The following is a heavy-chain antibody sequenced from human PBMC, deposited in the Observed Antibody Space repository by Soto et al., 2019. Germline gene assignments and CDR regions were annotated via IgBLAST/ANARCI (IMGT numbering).Heavy chain of an antibody. D-gene: IGHD3-22*01. Sequence: SVKVSCEASGGTFSSYAISWVRQAPGQAPEWMGGIIPIFGTANYAQKFQGRVTITADESTSTAYMELSSLRSEDTAVYYCARGSDYDSSGYYYSWFDPWGQGTLVTVSS. J-gene: IGHJ5*02. CDR1: GGTFSSYA. CDR3: ARGSDYDSSGYYYSWFDP. CDR2: IIPIFGTA. V-gene: IGHV1-69*01.